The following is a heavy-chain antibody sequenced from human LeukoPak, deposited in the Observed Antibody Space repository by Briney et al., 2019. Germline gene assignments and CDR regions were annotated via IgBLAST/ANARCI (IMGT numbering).Heavy chain of an antibody. CDR3: AKDRVTAAGYYFDY. V-gene: IGHV3-48*04. D-gene: IGHD6-13*01. CDR2: ISSSSSTI. CDR1: GFTFSSYS. Sequence: PGGSLRLSCAASGFTFSSYSMNWVRQAPGKGLEWVSYISSSSSTIYYADSVKGRFTISRDNAKNSLYLQMNSLRAEDTAVYYCAKDRVTAAGYYFDYWGQGTLVTVSS. J-gene: IGHJ4*02.